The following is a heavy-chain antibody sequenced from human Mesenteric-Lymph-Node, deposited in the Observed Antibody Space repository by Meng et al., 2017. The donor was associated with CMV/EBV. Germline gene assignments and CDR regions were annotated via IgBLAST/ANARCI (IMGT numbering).Heavy chain of an antibody. CDR3: ARDRRGIAVDGTIGSTGDFDY. J-gene: IGHJ4*02. CDR2: ISSSSTYI. D-gene: IGHD6-19*01. V-gene: IGHV3-21*04. Sequence: GGSLRLSCAASGFTFNTHSMNWVRQAPGKGLEWVSSISSSSTYIYYADSVQGRFTISRDNAKNSLYLQMNSLRAEDTAVYYCARDRRGIAVDGTIGSTGDFDYWGQGTLVTVSS. CDR1: GFTFNTHS.